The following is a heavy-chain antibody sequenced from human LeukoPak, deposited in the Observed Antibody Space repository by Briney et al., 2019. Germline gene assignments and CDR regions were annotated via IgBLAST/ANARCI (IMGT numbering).Heavy chain of an antibody. Sequence: ASVTVSCKASGYTFYNYAINWVRQAPGQGLEWMGRISVYNGDTNYAQRFQGRVTMTADTSTSTAYIELRSLTSDDTAVYYCARGHDTVVRVAARYYGMDVWGQGTTVTVSS. CDR2: ISVYNGDT. CDR3: ARGHDTVVRVAARYYGMDV. D-gene: IGHD2-15*01. CDR1: GYTFYNYA. V-gene: IGHV1-18*01. J-gene: IGHJ6*02.